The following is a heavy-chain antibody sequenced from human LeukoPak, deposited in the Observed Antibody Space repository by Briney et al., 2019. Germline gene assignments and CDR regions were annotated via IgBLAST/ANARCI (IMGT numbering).Heavy chain of an antibody. CDR2: INPSGGST. J-gene: IGHJ3*02. CDR1: GYTFSSYY. Sequence: ASVKVSCKASGYTFSSYYLHWVRQAPGQGLEWMGIINPSGGSTNYAQNFQGRVTMTSDTSARTVYMELSSLRSEDTAIYYCARIRDGYNDAYDIWDQGTVVTVPS. V-gene: IGHV1-46*01. D-gene: IGHD5-24*01. CDR3: ARIRDGYNDAYDI.